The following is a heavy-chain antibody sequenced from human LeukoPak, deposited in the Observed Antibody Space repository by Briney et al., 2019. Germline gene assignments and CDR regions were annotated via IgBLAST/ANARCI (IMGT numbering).Heavy chain of an antibody. CDR3: ARVPRMTTVTTFWFDP. CDR1: GYTFTSYA. CDR2: INAGNGNT. Sequence: ASVKVSCKASGYTFTSYAMHWVRQAPGQRLEWMGWINAGNGNTKYSQKFQGRVTITRDTSASTVYMELSSLRSEDTAVYYCARVPRMTTVTTFWFDPWGQGTLVTVSS. J-gene: IGHJ5*02. V-gene: IGHV1-3*01. D-gene: IGHD4-17*01.